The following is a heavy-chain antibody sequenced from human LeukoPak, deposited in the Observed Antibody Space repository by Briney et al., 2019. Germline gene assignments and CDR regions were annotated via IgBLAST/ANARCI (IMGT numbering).Heavy chain of an antibody. J-gene: IGHJ6*02. D-gene: IGHD6-19*01. CDR2: IKEDGSKK. CDR3: ARDPGRQYSSIADV. V-gene: IGHV3-7*03. Sequence: GGSLRLSCAASGFNFNSYAMNWVRQAPGKGLEWLANIKEDGSKKYYVDSVKGRFTISRDNAKNSLYLQMDSLRAEDTAVYYCARDPGRQYSSIADVWGQGTTVTVSS. CDR1: GFNFNSYA.